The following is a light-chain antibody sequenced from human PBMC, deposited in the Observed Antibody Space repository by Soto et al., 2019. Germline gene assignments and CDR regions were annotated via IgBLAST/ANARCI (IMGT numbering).Light chain of an antibody. CDR2: DNN. CDR3: GAWDSSLSVVV. J-gene: IGLJ2*01. Sequence: QSMLTQPPSVSAAPGQTVTISCSGSNSNIGNNYVSWYRQLPGTAPKLLIYDNNKRPSGIPDRLSGSRSGTSATLDITGLQTGDEADYYCGAWDSSLSVVVFGGGTKLTVL. CDR1: NSNIGNNY. V-gene: IGLV1-51*01.